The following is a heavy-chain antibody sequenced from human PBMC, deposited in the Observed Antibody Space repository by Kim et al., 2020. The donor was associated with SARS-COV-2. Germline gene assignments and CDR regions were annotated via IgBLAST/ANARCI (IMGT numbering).Heavy chain of an antibody. J-gene: IGHJ4*02. D-gene: IGHD3-22*01. Sequence: GSTYYADSVKGRFTISRDKSKNTLYLQMNSLRAEDTAVYYCARDEYDSDYWGQGTLVTVSS. CDR3: ARDEYDSDY. CDR2: GST. V-gene: IGHV3-66*01.